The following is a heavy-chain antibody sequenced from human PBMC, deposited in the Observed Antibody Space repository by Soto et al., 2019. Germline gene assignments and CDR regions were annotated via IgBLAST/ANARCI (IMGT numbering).Heavy chain of an antibody. J-gene: IGHJ4*02. CDR2: ISGSSGST. D-gene: IGHD2-21*02. V-gene: IGHV3-23*01. CDR3: ARAGYCGGDCYHNFDY. Sequence: EVQLLESGGGLVQPGGSLRLSCAASGFTFSSYAMSWVRQAPGKGLEWVSAISGSSGSTYYADSVKGRFTISRDNSKNTLYLQMSSLRAEDTAVYYCARAGYCGGDCYHNFDYWGQGTLVTVSS. CDR1: GFTFSSYA.